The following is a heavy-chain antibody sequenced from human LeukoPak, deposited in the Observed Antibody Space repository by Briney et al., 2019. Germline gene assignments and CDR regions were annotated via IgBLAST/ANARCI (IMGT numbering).Heavy chain of an antibody. CDR1: VDSVSSNSAG. V-gene: IGHV6-1*01. Sequence: WQTLSLTCAISVDSVSSNSAGSNWIRQSPSRGLEWLGWTYYVSKWYNDYAVSLKSRITINPDTSKNQCSLQLNSVTPEDTAVYYCVRSSSWYLWFDPWGQGTLVTVSS. CDR2: TYYVSKWYN. D-gene: IGHD6-13*01. CDR3: VRSSSWYLWFDP. J-gene: IGHJ5*02.